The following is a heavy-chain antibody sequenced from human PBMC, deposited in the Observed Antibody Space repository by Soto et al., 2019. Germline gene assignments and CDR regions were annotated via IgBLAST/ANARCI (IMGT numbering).Heavy chain of an antibody. CDR3: AHSKYSRSSFDY. CDR2: IYWDDDK. V-gene: IGHV2-5*02. D-gene: IGHD6-6*01. Sequence: GPTLVNPTQTLTLTCTFSGVSLGTSDLGVGWIRQPPGKALEWLAIIYWDDDKRYSPSLKSRLTITKDTSKNQVVLTVTNMDPVDTATYYCAHSKYSRSSFDYWGQGTLVTVSS. CDR1: GVSLGTSDLG. J-gene: IGHJ4*02.